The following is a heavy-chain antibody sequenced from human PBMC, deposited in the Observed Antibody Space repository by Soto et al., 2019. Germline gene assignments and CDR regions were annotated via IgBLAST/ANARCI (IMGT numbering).Heavy chain of an antibody. CDR1: GFTFGSYW. V-gene: IGHV3-74*01. J-gene: IGHJ5*02. D-gene: IGHD6-13*01. Sequence: PGGSLRLSCAASGFTFGSYWMHWVRQAPGKGLVWVSRINSDGSSTSYADSVKRRFTISRDNAKNTLYLQMNSLRAEDTAVYYCARGDPFSYSSSWGPNNWFDPWGQGTLVTVSS. CDR2: INSDGSST. CDR3: ARGDPFSYSSSWGPNNWFDP.